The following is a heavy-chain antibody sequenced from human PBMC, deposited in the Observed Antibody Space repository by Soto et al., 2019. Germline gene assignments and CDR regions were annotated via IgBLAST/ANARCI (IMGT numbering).Heavy chain of an antibody. CDR3: ARVGNYYDRSGWDYYYGMDV. CDR1: GFTFSSYE. V-gene: IGHV3-48*03. Sequence: PGGSLRLSCAVSGFTFSSYEMNWVRQPPGKGLGWVSYISSTGSTIHYADSVQGRFTISRDNAKNSLNLQMNSLRAEDTAVYYCARVGNYYDRSGWDYYYGMDVWGPGTTVTVSS. CDR2: ISSTGSTI. D-gene: IGHD3-22*01. J-gene: IGHJ6*02.